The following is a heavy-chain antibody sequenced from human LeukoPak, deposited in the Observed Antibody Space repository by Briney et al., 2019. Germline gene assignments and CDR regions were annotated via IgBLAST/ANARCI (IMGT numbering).Heavy chain of an antibody. J-gene: IGHJ2*01. D-gene: IGHD1-14*01. V-gene: IGHV3-21*01. CDR2: ISTSSSYI. Sequence: GGSLRLSCVASGFTFSNYNMNWVRQAPGKGLEWVSSISTSSSYIYYADSVKGRFTFSRDNAKNSLYLQMNSLRAEDTAEYYCARARYHWYFDLWGRGTLVTVS. CDR1: GFTFSNYN. CDR3: ARARYHWYFDL.